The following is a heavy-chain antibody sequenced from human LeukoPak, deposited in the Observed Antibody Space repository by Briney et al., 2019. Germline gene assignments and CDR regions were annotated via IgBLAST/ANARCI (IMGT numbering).Heavy chain of an antibody. CDR1: GFTFSSYW. CDR2: IKQDGSEK. Sequence: QAGGSLRLSCAASGFTFSSYWMSWVRQAPGKGLEWVANIKQDGSEKYYVGSVKGRFTISRDNAKNSLYLQMNSLRAEDTAVYYCARGGIAARRGFDYWGQGTLVTVSS. D-gene: IGHD6-6*01. J-gene: IGHJ4*02. V-gene: IGHV3-7*01. CDR3: ARGGIAARRGFDY.